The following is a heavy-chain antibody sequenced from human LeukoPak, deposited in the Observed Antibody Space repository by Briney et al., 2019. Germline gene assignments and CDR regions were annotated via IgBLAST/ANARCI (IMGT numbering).Heavy chain of an antibody. CDR3: ARELGYYYGSGSYYNSLTFDY. CDR1: GGSFSGYY. J-gene: IGHJ4*02. V-gene: IGHV4-4*07. D-gene: IGHD3-10*01. CDR2: IYTSGST. Sequence: SETLSLTCAVYGGSFSGYYWSWIRQPAGKGLEWIGRIYTSGSTNYNPSLKSRVTMSVDTSKNQFSLKLSSVTAADTAVYYCARELGYYYGSGSYYNSLTFDYWGQGTLVTVSS.